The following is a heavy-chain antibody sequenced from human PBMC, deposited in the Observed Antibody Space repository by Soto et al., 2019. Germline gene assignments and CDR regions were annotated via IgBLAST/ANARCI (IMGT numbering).Heavy chain of an antibody. Sequence: AASVKVSCKASGYTFTSSAVQWVRQARGQRLEWIGWIVVGSGNTNYAQKFQERVTITRDMSTSTAYMELSSLRSEDTAVYYCAADRGDGGRLGWFDPWGQGTLVTVS. V-gene: IGHV1-58*01. J-gene: IGHJ5*02. CDR1: GYTFTSSA. CDR2: IVVGSGNT. D-gene: IGHD2-15*01. CDR3: AADRGDGGRLGWFDP.